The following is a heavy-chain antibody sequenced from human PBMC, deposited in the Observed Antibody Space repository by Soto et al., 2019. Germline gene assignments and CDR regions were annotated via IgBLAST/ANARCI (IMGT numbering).Heavy chain of an antibody. V-gene: IGHV3-23*01. CDR1: GYTFSSYA. CDR2: ISGSGGST. Sequence: EVQLLESGGGLVQPVGSLRLSCAASGYTFSSYAMSWVRQAPGKGLEWVSAISGSGGSTYYADSVKGRFTISRDNSKNTLFLQMNSLRAEDTAVYYCAKETTMVTASDYWGQGTLVTVSS. CDR3: AKETTMVTASDY. J-gene: IGHJ4*02. D-gene: IGHD5-18*01.